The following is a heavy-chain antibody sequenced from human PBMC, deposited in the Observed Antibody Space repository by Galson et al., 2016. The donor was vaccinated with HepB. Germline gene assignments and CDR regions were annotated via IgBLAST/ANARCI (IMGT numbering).Heavy chain of an antibody. CDR3: AREDWYLDL. V-gene: IGHV4-34*01. CDR1: GGSFSGYS. J-gene: IGHJ2*01. Sequence: SETLSLTCSVYGGSFSGYSWSWIRQPPGKGLEWVGEVDHNGGTNFNPSLKSRVTMSLDTSKNQFSLKLSSVTAADTAVYFCAREDWYLDLWGRGTLVTVSS. CDR2: VDHNGGT.